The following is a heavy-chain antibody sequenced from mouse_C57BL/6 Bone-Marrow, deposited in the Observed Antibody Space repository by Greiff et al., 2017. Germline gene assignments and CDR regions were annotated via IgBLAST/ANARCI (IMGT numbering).Heavy chain of an antibody. CDR3: AQLGRGYFDY. CDR2: IYPGDGDT. CDR1: GYAFGSYW. J-gene: IGHJ2*01. Sequence: VKLLESGAELVKPGASVKISCKASGYAFGSYWMNWVKQRPGKGLEWIGQIYPGDGDTNYNGKFKGKATLTADKSSSTAYMQLSSLTSEDSAVYFCAQLGRGYFDYWGQGTTLTVSS. D-gene: IGHD4-1*02. V-gene: IGHV1-80*01.